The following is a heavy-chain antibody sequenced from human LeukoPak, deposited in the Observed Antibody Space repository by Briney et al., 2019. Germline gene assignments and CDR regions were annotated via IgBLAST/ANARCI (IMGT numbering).Heavy chain of an antibody. CDR2: IYHSGST. V-gene: IGHV4-59*12. CDR3: AREALPRHFDY. Sequence: SETLSLTCTVSGGSISTYYWSWIRQPPGKGLEWIGYIYHSGSTYYNPSLKSRVTISVDRSKNQFSLKLSSVTAADTAVYYCAREALPRHFDYWGQGTLVTVSS. CDR1: GGSISTYY. J-gene: IGHJ4*02.